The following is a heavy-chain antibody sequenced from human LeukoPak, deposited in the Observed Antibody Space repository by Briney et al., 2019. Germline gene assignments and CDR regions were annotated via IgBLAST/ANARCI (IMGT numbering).Heavy chain of an antibody. CDR2: INPSGGST. J-gene: IGHJ4*02. Sequence: ASVKVSCKASGGTFSSYVISWVRQAPGQGLEWMGIINPSGGSTSYAQKFQGRVTMTEDTSTDTAYMELSSLRSEDTAVYYCATAVLWGQGTLVTVSS. CDR3: ATAVL. V-gene: IGHV1-46*01. CDR1: GGTFSSYV. D-gene: IGHD1-1*01.